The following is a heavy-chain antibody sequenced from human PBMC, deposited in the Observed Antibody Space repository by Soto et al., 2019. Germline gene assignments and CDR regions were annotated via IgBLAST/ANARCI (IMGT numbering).Heavy chain of an antibody. Sequence: QAQLEQSGDEVKKPGASVKVSCKASGYSFAGYNITWVRQVRGQGLEWMGCIRPSNGYTDYAQKFQGRVTMTTDTSTRTAYMELRSVTSDDTAMYFCARDGGGIADVWGQGTTVTVS. CDR2: IRPSNGYT. CDR1: GYSFAGYN. CDR3: ARDGGGIADV. J-gene: IGHJ6*02. D-gene: IGHD2-21*01. V-gene: IGHV1-18*04.